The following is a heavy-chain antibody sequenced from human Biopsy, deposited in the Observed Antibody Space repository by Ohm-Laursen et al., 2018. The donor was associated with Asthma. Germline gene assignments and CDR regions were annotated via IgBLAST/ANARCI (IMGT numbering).Heavy chain of an antibody. J-gene: IGHJ4*02. CDR3: ARGGYCSGGSCYPLDY. D-gene: IGHD2-15*01. Sequence: SETVSCKASGYSFFTYVASWVRQAPGQGLEYMGWISANNGNRDYAQKFQGRVTMTTDTSTDTAYMELRSLRSDDTGVYYCARGGYCSGGSCYPLDYWGQGTLVTVSS. V-gene: IGHV1-18*04. CDR2: ISANNGNR. CDR1: GYSFFTYV.